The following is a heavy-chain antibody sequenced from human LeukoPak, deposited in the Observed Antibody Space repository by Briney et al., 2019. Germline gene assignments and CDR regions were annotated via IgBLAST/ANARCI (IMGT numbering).Heavy chain of an antibody. J-gene: IGHJ6*02. V-gene: IGHV1-2*02. D-gene: IGHD6-13*01. Sequence: GASVKVSCKASGYTFTGYYMHWVRQAPGQGLEWMRWINPNSGGTNYAQKFQGRVTMTRGTSISTAYMELSRLRSDDTAVYYCARDPYSSSWYPVSYCYYGMDVWGQGTTVTVSS. CDR3: ARDPYSSSWYPVSYCYYGMDV. CDR2: INPNSGGT. CDR1: GYTFTGYY.